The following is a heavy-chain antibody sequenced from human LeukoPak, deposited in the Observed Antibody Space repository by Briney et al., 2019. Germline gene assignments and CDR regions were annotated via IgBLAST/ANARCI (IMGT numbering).Heavy chain of an antibody. J-gene: IGHJ4*02. CDR1: GGTFSSYA. Sequence: AASVKVSCKASGGTFSSYAISWVRQAPGQGLEWMGGIIPIFGTANYAQKLQGRVTMTTDTSTSTAYMELRSLRSDDTAVYYCARAASRDGYNDYWGQGTLVTVSS. CDR3: ARAASRDGYNDY. V-gene: IGHV1-69*05. D-gene: IGHD5-24*01. CDR2: IIPIFGTA.